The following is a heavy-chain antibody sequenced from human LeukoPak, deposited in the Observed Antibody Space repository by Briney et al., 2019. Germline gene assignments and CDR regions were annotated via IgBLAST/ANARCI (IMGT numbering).Heavy chain of an antibody. CDR2: MNPISGNT. CDR3: VRGAKCSGADCDSTKEYVYYFDY. V-gene: IGHV1-8*03. J-gene: IGHJ4*02. D-gene: IGHD6-25*01. CDR1: GYTFSNND. Sequence: ASVKVSCKASGYTFSNNDINWVRQATGQRLEWMGWMNPISGNTGFAQKFQGRVTITRITSISTAYMEMSSLRSDDTAVYYCVRGAKCSGADCDSTKEYVYYFDYWGQGTLVTVSS.